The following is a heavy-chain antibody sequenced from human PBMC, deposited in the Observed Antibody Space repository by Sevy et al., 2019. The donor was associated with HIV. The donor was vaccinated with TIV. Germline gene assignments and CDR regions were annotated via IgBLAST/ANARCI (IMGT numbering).Heavy chain of an antibody. CDR3: ASHEDWGSSSWFRFDP. V-gene: IGHV4-59*01. J-gene: IGHJ5*02. D-gene: IGHD6-13*01. CDR1: GGSIKYYY. Sequence: SETLSLTCSVSGGSIKYYYWSWIRQPPGKGLEWIGNIFYSGSANYNPSLKSRVTISVDTSKNQFSLRLNSLTAADTAVYYCASHEDWGSSSWFRFDPWGQGTLVTVSS. CDR2: IFYSGSA.